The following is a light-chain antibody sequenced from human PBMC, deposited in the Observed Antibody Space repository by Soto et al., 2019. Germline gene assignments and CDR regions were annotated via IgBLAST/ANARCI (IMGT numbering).Light chain of an antibody. Sequence: IQLTQSPSSLSASVGDRVTITCRASQDISTYLACYQQRPEKAPTLLIYAASTLQSGAPSRFSGSGSGTDFTLTISSLQPEDVATYYCQQLNSYLWTFGQGTKVEIK. CDR2: AAS. J-gene: IGKJ1*01. V-gene: IGKV1-9*01. CDR3: QQLNSYLWT. CDR1: QDISTY.